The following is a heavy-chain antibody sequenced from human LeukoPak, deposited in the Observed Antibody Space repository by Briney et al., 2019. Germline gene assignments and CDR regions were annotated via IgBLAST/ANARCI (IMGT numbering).Heavy chain of an antibody. CDR3: ASNYYYYYGMDV. Sequence: SGGSLRLSCAASGFTFSSYSMNWVRQAPGKGLEWVSSISSSSSYIYYADSVKGRITISRDNAKNSLYLQMNSLRAEDTAVYYCASNYYYYYGMDVWGKGTTVTVSS. CDR2: ISSSSSYI. J-gene: IGHJ6*04. CDR1: GFTFSSYS. V-gene: IGHV3-21*01.